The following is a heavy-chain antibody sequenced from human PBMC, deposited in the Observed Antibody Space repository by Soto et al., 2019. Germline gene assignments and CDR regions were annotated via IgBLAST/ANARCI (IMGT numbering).Heavy chain of an antibody. D-gene: IGHD1-26*01. J-gene: IGHJ4*02. CDR3: AKALERRLLSSPFDN. Sequence: PGGSLRLSCAASGFTFSTYGMHWVRQAPGKGLEWVAIISYDGSNKYFAESVKGRFTISRDNSKNTLYLQMNNLRPEDTAVYYCAKALERRLLSSPFDNWGQGTLVTVSS. CDR1: GFTFSTYG. V-gene: IGHV3-30*18. CDR2: ISYDGSNK.